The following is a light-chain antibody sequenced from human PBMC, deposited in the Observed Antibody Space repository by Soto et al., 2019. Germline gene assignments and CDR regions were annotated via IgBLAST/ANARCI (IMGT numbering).Light chain of an antibody. CDR2: DAS. CDR1: NIGSKS. V-gene: IGLV3-21*02. Sequence: SYELTQPPSVSVAPGQTARITCGGNNIGSKSVHWYQQKPGQAPVLVVYDASDRPSGIPERFSGSNYGNTATLTISRVEAGDEADYYCQVWDSSSDHYVFGTGTKVTVL. CDR3: QVWDSSSDHYV. J-gene: IGLJ1*01.